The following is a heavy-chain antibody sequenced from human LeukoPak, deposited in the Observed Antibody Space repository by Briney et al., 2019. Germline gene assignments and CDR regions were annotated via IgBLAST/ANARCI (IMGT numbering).Heavy chain of an antibody. CDR1: GFTFSSYE. CDR3: ARVGYSYGYSYYYYYMDV. V-gene: IGHV3-48*03. J-gene: IGHJ6*03. Sequence: SGGSLRLSCAASGFTFSSYEMNWVSQAPGKGLEWVSYISSSGSTIYYADSVKGRFTISRDNAKNSLYLQMNSLRAEDTAVYYCARVGYSYGYSYYYYYMDVWGKGTTVTVSS. D-gene: IGHD5-18*01. CDR2: ISSSGSTI.